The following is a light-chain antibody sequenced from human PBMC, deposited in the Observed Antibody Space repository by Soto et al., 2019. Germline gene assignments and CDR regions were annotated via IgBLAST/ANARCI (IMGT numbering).Light chain of an antibody. Sequence: DIQMTQSPSSLSASVGDRVTFTCRASQTINWSLNWYQKKPGKGPKSLIYSASRLQSGVPPRFSGRGSGTEFSLTIASLQPEDFATYYCQQNYTSSFTFGPGTTVDI. CDR3: QQNYTSSFT. CDR1: QTINWS. J-gene: IGKJ3*01. CDR2: SAS. V-gene: IGKV1-39*01.